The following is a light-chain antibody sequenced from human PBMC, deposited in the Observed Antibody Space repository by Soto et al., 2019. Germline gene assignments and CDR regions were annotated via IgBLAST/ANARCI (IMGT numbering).Light chain of an antibody. CDR2: DAS. V-gene: IGKV3-11*01. J-gene: IGKJ1*01. CDR3: QQRSSWPRT. CDR1: QTINNY. Sequence: EIVLTQSPATLSLSPGERATLSCRASQTINNYLAWYQQKPGQAPRLLIYDASNRATGIPARFRGSGSGTDFTLTISSLEPEDFALYYCQQRSSWPRTFGQGTKVEIK.